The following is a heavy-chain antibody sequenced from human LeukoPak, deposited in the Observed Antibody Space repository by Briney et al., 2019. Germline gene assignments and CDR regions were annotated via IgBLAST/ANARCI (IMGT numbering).Heavy chain of an antibody. Sequence: GGSLRLSCAASGFTFSSYGMHWVRQAPGKGLEWVAVIWYDGSNKYYADSVKGRFTISRDNSKNTLCLQMNSLRAEDTAVYYCAREGSTVVTPGYFDYWGQGTLVTVSS. D-gene: IGHD4-23*01. CDR3: AREGSTVVTPGYFDY. CDR2: IWYDGSNK. V-gene: IGHV3-33*01. CDR1: GFTFSSYG. J-gene: IGHJ4*02.